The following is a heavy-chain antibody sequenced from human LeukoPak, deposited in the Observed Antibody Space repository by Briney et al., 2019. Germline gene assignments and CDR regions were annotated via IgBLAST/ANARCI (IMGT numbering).Heavy chain of an antibody. CDR1: GYTFTSYA. CDR3: ARGRNCGGDCYSSNWFDP. D-gene: IGHD2-21*02. Sequence: ASVKVSCKASGYTFTSYAMHWVRQAPGQRLEWMGWINAGNGNTEYSQKFQGRVTITRDTSASTAYMELSSLRSEDTAVYYCARGRNCGGDCYSSNWFDPWGQGTLVTVSS. CDR2: INAGNGNT. J-gene: IGHJ5*02. V-gene: IGHV1-3*01.